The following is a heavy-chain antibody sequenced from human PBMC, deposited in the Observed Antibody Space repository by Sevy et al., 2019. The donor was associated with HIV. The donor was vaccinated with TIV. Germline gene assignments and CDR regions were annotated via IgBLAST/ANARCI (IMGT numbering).Heavy chain of an antibody. V-gene: IGHV3-7*03. D-gene: IGHD3-10*01. CDR1: GFSFSDYW. Sequence: GGSLRLSCEASGFSFSDYWMTWVRQAPGKGLEWVANMRQDGREKYYVDSVKGRFTISRDNAKNSLYLQMNSLRAEDTAVYYCARGVFGPGSRLGLGYWGQGTLVTVSS. CDR2: MRQDGREK. J-gene: IGHJ4*02. CDR3: ARGVFGPGSRLGLGY.